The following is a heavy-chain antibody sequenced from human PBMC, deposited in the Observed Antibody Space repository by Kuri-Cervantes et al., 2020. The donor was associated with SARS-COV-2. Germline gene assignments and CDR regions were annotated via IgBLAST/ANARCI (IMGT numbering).Heavy chain of an antibody. Sequence: GESLKISCAASGFTFSSYAMRWVRQAPGKGLEWVSPISGSGGSTYYADSVKGRFTISRDNSKNTLYLQMNSLKIEDTAVYSCAKGRILHLTMVTASSNFDSWGRGTLVTVSS. CDR1: GFTFSSYA. V-gene: IGHV3-23*01. J-gene: IGHJ4*02. CDR3: AKGRILHLTMVTASSNFDS. CDR2: ISGSGGST. D-gene: IGHD4-17*01.